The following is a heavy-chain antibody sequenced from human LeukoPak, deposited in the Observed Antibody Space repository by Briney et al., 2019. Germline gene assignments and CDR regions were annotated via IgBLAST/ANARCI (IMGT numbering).Heavy chain of an antibody. D-gene: IGHD3-16*01. CDR3: ARVTDYVWGSSQYYFDY. V-gene: IGHV1-2*02. J-gene: IGHJ4*02. CDR1: GYTFTGYY. CDR2: INPNSGGT. Sequence: ASVKVSCKASGYTFTGYYMHWVRQAPGQGLEWMGWINPNSGGTNYAQKFQGRVTMTRDTSISTAYMELSSLRSEDTAVYYCARVTDYVWGSSQYYFDYWGQGTLVTVSS.